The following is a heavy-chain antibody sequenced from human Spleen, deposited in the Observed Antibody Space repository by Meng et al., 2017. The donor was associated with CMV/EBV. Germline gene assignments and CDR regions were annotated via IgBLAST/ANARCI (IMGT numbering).Heavy chain of an antibody. Sequence: GGSLRLSCAASGFNFSDYYMSWIRQAPGKGLEWVSSISSSSSYIYYADSVKGRFTISRDNAKNSLYLQMNSLRAEDTAVYYCARAPVVLGNYYYYGMDVWGQGTTVTVSS. CDR1: GFNFSDYY. V-gene: IGHV3-11*06. J-gene: IGHJ6*02. CDR3: ARAPVVLGNYYYYGMDV. CDR2: ISSSSSYI. D-gene: IGHD3-3*02.